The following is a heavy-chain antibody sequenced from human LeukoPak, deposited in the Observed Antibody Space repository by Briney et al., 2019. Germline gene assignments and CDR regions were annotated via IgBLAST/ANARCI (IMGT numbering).Heavy chain of an antibody. D-gene: IGHD2-2*01. CDR2: INHSGST. V-gene: IGHV4-34*01. CDR3: ARDPHIVVVPAAVYYYGMDV. Sequence: SETLSLTCAVYGGSFSGYYWSWIRQPPGKGLEWIGEINHSGSTNYNPSLKSRVTISVDTSKNQFSLKLSSVTAADTAVYYCARDPHIVVVPAAVYYYGMDVWGQGTTVTVSS. J-gene: IGHJ6*02. CDR1: GGSFSGYY.